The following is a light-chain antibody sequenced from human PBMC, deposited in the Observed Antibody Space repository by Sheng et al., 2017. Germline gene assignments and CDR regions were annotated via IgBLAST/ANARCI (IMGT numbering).Light chain of an antibody. CDR3: QQSYDFPRT. V-gene: IGKV1-39*01. CDR2: AAS. J-gene: IGKJ3*01. CDR1: QSVSSF. Sequence: DIHMTQSPSSLSASVGDRVTITCRASQSVSSFLSWYQQKPGKAPKLLIYAASSLQSGVPSRFSGSGSGTDFTLTISSLQPEDLGTFYCQQSYDFPRTFGPGTRVDV.